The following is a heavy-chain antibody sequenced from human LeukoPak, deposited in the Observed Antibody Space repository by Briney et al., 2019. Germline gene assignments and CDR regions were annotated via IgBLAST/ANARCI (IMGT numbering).Heavy chain of an antibody. CDR1: GFTFSSYS. J-gene: IGHJ3*02. Sequence: PGGSLRLSCAASGFTFSSYSMNWVRQAPGKGLEWVSYISSSSSTIYYADSVKGRFTISRDNAKNSLYLQMNSLRAEDTAVYYCAREGSSSWYRDDAFDIWGQGTMVTVSS. D-gene: IGHD6-13*01. V-gene: IGHV3-48*01. CDR3: AREGSSSWYRDDAFDI. CDR2: ISSSSSTI.